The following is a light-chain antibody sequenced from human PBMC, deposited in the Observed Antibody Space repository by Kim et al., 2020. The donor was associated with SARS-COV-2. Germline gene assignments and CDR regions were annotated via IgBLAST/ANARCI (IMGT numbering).Light chain of an antibody. CDR2: GAS. Sequence: EIVMTQSPVTLSVSPGERATLSCRASQSVSSNLAWYQQKPGQAPRLLFYGASTRATGIPARFSGSGSGTEFTLTISSLQSEDFAVYYCQQYNNWPYTFGQGTKLEI. CDR3: QQYNNWPYT. CDR1: QSVSSN. V-gene: IGKV3-15*01. J-gene: IGKJ2*01.